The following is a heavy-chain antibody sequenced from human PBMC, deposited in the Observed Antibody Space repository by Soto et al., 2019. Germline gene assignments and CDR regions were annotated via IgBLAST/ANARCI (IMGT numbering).Heavy chain of an antibody. CDR2: TSSSGSTI. J-gene: IGHJ6*02. D-gene: IGHD3-22*01. CDR3: ARVGLYDSSGYVPFYYYYGMDV. V-gene: IGHV3-48*03. Sequence: PGGSLRLSCAASGFTFSSYEMNWVRQAPGKGLEWVSYTSSSGSTIYYADSVKGRFTISRDNAKNSLYLQMNSLRAEDTAVYYCARVGLYDSSGYVPFYYYYGMDVWGQGTTVTVSS. CDR1: GFTFSSYE.